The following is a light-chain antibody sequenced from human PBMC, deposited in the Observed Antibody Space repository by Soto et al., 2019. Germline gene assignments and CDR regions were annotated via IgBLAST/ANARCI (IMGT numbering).Light chain of an antibody. J-gene: IGLJ2*01. CDR1: SSDDGYYNY. Sequence: QSVLTQPASLSGSPGQSITISCTGTSSDDGYYNYVSWYQQHPGKAPKVIIYEVSNRPSGVSYRFSGSKSGNTASLTISGLQAEDEADYYCSSYISVSSPVVFGGGTKVTVL. CDR3: SSYISVSSPVV. CDR2: EVS. V-gene: IGLV2-14*01.